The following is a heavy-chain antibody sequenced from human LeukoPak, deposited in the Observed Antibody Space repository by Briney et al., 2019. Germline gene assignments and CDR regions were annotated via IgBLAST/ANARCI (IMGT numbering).Heavy chain of an antibody. CDR2: INPNGDAT. J-gene: IGHJ5*02. V-gene: IGHV1-46*01. CDR3: ARPLFCAFDNCGYWLDP. Sequence: GASVKVSCKASGGTFSSYAISWVRQAPGQGLEWVGTINPNGDATNYAPRLQGRLTLTQDTSTSTVYMELRGLTPDDTAVYYCARPLFCAFDNCGYWLDPWGPGTLVTVSS. D-gene: IGHD1-20*01. CDR1: GGTFSSYA.